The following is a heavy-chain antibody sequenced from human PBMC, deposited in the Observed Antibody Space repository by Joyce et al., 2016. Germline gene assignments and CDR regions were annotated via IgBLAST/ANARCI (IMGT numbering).Heavy chain of an antibody. D-gene: IGHD4-17*01. V-gene: IGHV3-49*03. Sequence: EVQLVESGGGLVQPGRSLRLSCTASGFTFGDYAMSWFRQAPGKGLEWVGFIRSKPYGGTTEYAATVKGRFRISRDDSKSIAYLQMNSLKTEETAVYYCARESDYGDSSAFDVWGQGTMVTVSS. CDR1: GFTFGDYA. J-gene: IGHJ3*01. CDR2: IRSKPYGGTT. CDR3: ARESDYGDSSAFDV.